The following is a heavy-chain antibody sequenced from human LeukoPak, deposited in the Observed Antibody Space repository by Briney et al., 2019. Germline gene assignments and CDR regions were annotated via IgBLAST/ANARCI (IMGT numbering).Heavy chain of an antibody. CDR3: AKPSGRVRGWYFDL. CDR2: ISGGDVST. V-gene: IGHV3-23*01. J-gene: IGHJ2*01. D-gene: IGHD3-10*02. CDR1: GFTFNTYA. Sequence: GGSLRLSCAASGFTFNTYAMSWVRQAPGKGLEWDSSISGGDVSTSYADSVKGRFIISRDNSKNTLYLEMDSLRAEDTAVYYCAKPSGRVRGWYFDLWGRGTVVTVSS.